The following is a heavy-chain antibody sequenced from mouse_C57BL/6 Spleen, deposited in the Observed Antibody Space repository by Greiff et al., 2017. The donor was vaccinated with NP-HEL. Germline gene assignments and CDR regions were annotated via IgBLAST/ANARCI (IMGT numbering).Heavy chain of an antibody. CDR3: AREGANWDYFDY. Sequence: VXLQQPGAELVKPGASVKLSCKASGYTFTSYWMHWVKQRPGQGLEWIGMIHPNSGSTNYNEKFKSKATLTVDKSSSTAYMQLSSLTSEDSAVYYCAREGANWDYFDYWGQSTTLTVSS. V-gene: IGHV1-64*01. CDR1: GYTFTSYW. J-gene: IGHJ2*01. D-gene: IGHD4-1*01. CDR2: IHPNSGST.